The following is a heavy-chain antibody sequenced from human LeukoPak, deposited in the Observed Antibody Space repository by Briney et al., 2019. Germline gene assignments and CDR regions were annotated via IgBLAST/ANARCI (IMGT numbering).Heavy chain of an antibody. CDR3: ARGRDSSGNFDY. CDR1: GFTFSSYA. J-gene: IGHJ4*02. V-gene: IGHV3-30-3*01. Sequence: PGRSLRLSCAASGFTFSSYAMHWVRQAPGKGLEWVAVISYDGSNKYYADSVKGRFTISRDNSKNTLYLQMSSLRAEDTAVYYCARGRDSSGNFDYWGQGTLVTVSS. D-gene: IGHD3-22*01. CDR2: ISYDGSNK.